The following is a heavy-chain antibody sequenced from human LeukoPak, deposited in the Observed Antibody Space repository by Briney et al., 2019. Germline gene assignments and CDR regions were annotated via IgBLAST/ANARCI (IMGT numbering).Heavy chain of an antibody. CDR1: GGSFSGYY. J-gene: IGHJ4*02. CDR2: IWHDASHK. Sequence: LSLTCAVYGGSFSGYYWSWIRQPPGKGLEWVALIWHDASHKFYTDSVKGRFTISRDNSKNTVFLQMNSLTAEDTAVYYCAREIFGSGSYPDYWGQGTLVTVSS. CDR3: AREIFGSGSYPDY. V-gene: IGHV3-33*08. D-gene: IGHD3-10*01.